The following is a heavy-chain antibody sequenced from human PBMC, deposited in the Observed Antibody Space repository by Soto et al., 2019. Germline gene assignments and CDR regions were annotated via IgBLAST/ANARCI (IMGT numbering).Heavy chain of an antibody. CDR2: IRSKAYGGTT. Sequence: PVGSLRLSCTASGFTFGDYAMSWFRQAPGKGLEWVGFIRSKAYGGTTEYAASVKGRFTISRDDSKSIAYLQMNSMKTEDTAVYYCTSNTAMEYYYYYYGMDVWGQGTTVTVSS. CDR3: TSNTAMEYYYYYYGMDV. J-gene: IGHJ6*02. CDR1: GFTFGDYA. D-gene: IGHD5-18*01. V-gene: IGHV3-49*03.